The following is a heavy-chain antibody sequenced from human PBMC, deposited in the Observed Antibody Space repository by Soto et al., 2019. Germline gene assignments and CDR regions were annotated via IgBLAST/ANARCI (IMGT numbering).Heavy chain of an antibody. Sequence: QVQLQQWGAGLLKPSETLSLTCAVYGGSFSGYYWSWIRQPPGKGLEWIGEINHSGSTNYNPSLKSRVTISVDTYKNQFSLKLSSVTAADTAVYYCARDSSGPNPLDYWGQGTLVTVSS. CDR3: ARDSSGPNPLDY. CDR1: GGSFSGYY. V-gene: IGHV4-34*01. D-gene: IGHD3-22*01. CDR2: INHSGST. J-gene: IGHJ4*02.